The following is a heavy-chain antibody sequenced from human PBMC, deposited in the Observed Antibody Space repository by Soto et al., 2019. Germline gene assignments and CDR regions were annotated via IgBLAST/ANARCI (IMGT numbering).Heavy chain of an antibody. Sequence: GGSLRLSCAASGFTFSSYSMNWVRQAPGKGLEWVSYISSSSSTIYYADSVKGRFTTSRDNAKNSLYLQMNSLRAEDTAVYYCARDRLGVVAATRVPLDYWGQGTLVTVSS. D-gene: IGHD2-15*01. CDR1: GFTFSSYS. J-gene: IGHJ4*02. CDR3: ARDRLGVVAATRVPLDY. V-gene: IGHV3-48*01. CDR2: ISSSSSTI.